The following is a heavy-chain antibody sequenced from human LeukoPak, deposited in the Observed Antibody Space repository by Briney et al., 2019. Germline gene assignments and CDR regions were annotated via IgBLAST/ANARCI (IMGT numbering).Heavy chain of an antibody. J-gene: IGHJ4*02. D-gene: IGHD5-12*01. CDR2: TYYRSKWYY. CDR1: GDSVSSNTGG. CDR3: ARGGLVASIRGYFDF. V-gene: IGHV6-1*01. Sequence: HSQTLSLTCAISGDSVSSNTGGWNWIRQSPSRGLEWLGRTYYRSKWYYDYAVSVRSRITINPDTSKNQFSLQLNSVTPEDTAVYYCARGGLVASIRGYFDFWAQGTLVTASS.